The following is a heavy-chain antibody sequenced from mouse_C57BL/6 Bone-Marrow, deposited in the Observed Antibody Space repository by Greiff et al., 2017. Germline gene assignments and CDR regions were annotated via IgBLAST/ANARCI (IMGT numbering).Heavy chain of an antibody. CDR1: GYTFTSYD. CDR3: ARDYGSSYWYFDV. CDR2: IYPGDGST. J-gene: IGHJ1*03. D-gene: IGHD1-1*01. Sequence: VQLQQSGPELVKPGASVKLSCKASGYTFTSYDINWVKQRPGQGLEWIGWIYPGDGSTKYNEKFKGKATVTVDTSSSTAYMELHSLTSEDSAVYFCARDYGSSYWYFDVWGTGTTVTVSS. V-gene: IGHV1-85*01.